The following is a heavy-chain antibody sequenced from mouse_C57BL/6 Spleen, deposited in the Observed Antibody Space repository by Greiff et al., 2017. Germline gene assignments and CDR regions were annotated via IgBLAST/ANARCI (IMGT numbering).Heavy chain of an antibody. J-gene: IGHJ1*03. CDR2: IDPEDGET. CDR3: APYYYGSSYDWYFDV. D-gene: IGHD1-1*01. CDR1: GFNIKDYY. V-gene: IGHV14-2*01. Sequence: VQLKQSGAELVKPGASVKLSCTASGFNIKDYYMHWVKQRTEQGLEWIGRIDPEDGETKYAPKFQGKATITADTSSNTAYLQLSSLTSEDTAVYYCAPYYYGSSYDWYFDVWGTGTTVTVSS.